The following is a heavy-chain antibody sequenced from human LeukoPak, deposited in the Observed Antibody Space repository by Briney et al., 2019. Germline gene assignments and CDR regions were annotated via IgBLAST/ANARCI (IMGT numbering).Heavy chain of an antibody. CDR1: GGSISRYY. V-gene: IGHV4-59*01. CDR3: ARCQGFGGPDNWFDP. J-gene: IGHJ5*02. D-gene: IGHD3-16*01. CDR2: IYYSGST. Sequence: PSETLSLTCTVSGGSISRYYWSWIRQPPGKGLEWIGYIYYSGSTNYNPSLKSRVTISVDTSKNQFSLKLSSVTAADTAVYYCARCQGFGGPDNWFDPWGQGTLVTVSS.